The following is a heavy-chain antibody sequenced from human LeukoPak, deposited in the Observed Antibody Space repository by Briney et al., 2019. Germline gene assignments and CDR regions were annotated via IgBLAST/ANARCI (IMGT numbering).Heavy chain of an antibody. CDR3: ARGRYDYDFWSGYYNRYYYYGMDV. Sequence: GASVKVSCKASGGTFSSYAISWVRQAPGQGLEWMGWINPNSGGTNYAQKFQGWVTMTRDTSISTAYMELSRLRSDDTAVYYCARGRYDYDFWSGYYNRYYYYGMDVWGQGTTVTVSS. V-gene: IGHV1-2*04. D-gene: IGHD3-3*01. CDR2: INPNSGGT. CDR1: GGTFSSYA. J-gene: IGHJ6*02.